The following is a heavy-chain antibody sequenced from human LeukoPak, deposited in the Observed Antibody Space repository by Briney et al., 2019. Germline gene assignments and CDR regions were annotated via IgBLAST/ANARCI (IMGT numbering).Heavy chain of an antibody. CDR1: GFTFSSYA. CDR3: AKDGRYSGRAYYFDY. D-gene: IGHD2-21*01. J-gene: IGHJ4*02. CDR2: IIISGGST. Sequence: GGSLRLSCAASGFTFSSYAMNWVRQAPGKGLEWVSTIIISGGSTYYADPVKGRFTISRDNSKNTLYLQMNSLRAEDTAVYYCAKDGRYSGRAYYFDYWGQGTLVTVSS. V-gene: IGHV3-23*01.